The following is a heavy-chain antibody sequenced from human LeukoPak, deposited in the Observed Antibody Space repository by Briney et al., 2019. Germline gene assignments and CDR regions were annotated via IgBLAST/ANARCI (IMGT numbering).Heavy chain of an antibody. CDR1: GYTFTSYD. CDR3: ASRSGLRFLEWLSDPYYYGMDV. V-gene: IGHV1-8*01. J-gene: IGHJ6*02. CDR2: MNPNSGNT. D-gene: IGHD3-3*01. Sequence: ASVKVSCKASGYTFTSYDINWVRQATGQGLEWMGWMNPNSGNTGYAQKFQGRVTMTRNTSISTAYMELSSLRSEDTAVYYCASRSGLRFLEWLSDPYYYGMDVWGQGTTVTVSS.